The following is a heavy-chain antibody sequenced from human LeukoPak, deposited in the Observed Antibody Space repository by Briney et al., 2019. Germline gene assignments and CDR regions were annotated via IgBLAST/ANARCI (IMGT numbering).Heavy chain of an antibody. V-gene: IGHV4-39*01. CDR1: GGSISCSSHY. Sequence: SETLSITCTVSGGSISCSSHYWGWIRQPPGKGLEWMGSIYYSGTTYYSPSLKSRVTISVDMSKNQFSLRLSSVTAADTAAYYCARSYCSSSCYAVGAFDIWGQGTVVTVSS. D-gene: IGHD2-2*01. CDR2: IYYSGTT. CDR3: ARSYCSSSCYAVGAFDI. J-gene: IGHJ3*02.